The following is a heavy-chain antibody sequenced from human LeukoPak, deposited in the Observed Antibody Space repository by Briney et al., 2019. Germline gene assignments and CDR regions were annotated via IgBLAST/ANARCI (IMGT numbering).Heavy chain of an antibody. CDR2: INPNSGGT. CDR1: GYTFTGYY. V-gene: IGHV1-2*02. Sequence: ASVKVSCKASGYTFTGYYMHWVRQAPGQGLEWMGWINPNSGGTNYAQKFQGRVTMTRDTSISTAYMELSRLRSDDTAVYYCAKGGDFWSGYYGFDPWGQGTLVTVSS. CDR3: AKGGDFWSGYYGFDP. J-gene: IGHJ5*02. D-gene: IGHD3-3*01.